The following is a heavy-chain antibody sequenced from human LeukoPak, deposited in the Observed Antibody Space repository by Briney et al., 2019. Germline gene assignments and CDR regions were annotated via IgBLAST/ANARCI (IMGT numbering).Heavy chain of an antibody. CDR2: ISSGTGSYI. D-gene: IGHD6-6*01. CDR1: GFSFSSHS. J-gene: IGHJ4*02. Sequence: PGGSLRLSCVASGFSFSSHSMNWVRQAPGKGLEWVSTISSGTGSYIYYADSVRGRFTISRDNAKNSLYLQMNSLRAEDTAVYYCARCSGVFGSSGYWGQGTLVTVSS. CDR3: ARCSGVFGSSGY. V-gene: IGHV3-21*01.